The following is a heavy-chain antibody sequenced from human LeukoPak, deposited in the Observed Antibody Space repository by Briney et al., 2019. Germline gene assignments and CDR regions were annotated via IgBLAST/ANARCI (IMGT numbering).Heavy chain of an antibody. CDR3: ARDGLWWLAGEGYYFDY. CDR2: ISSSSSTI. D-gene: IGHD4/OR15-4a*01. Sequence: GGSLRLSCAASGFTFSSYSMNWVRQAPGKGLEWVSYISSSSSTIYYADSVKGRFTISRDNAKNSLYLQMNSLRAEDTAVYYCARDGLWWLAGEGYYFDYWGQGTLVTVSS. CDR1: GFTFSSYS. V-gene: IGHV3-48*04. J-gene: IGHJ4*02.